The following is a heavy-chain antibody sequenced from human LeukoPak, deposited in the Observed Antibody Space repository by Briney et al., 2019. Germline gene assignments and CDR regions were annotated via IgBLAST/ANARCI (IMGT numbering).Heavy chain of an antibody. CDR3: ARDASSNVAAFDI. J-gene: IGHJ3*02. CDR2: IWYDGSNK. CDR1: GFTVSSNY. V-gene: IGHV3-33*08. D-gene: IGHD2-15*01. Sequence: GGSLRLSCAASGFTVSSNYMSWVRQAPGKGLEWVAVIWYDGSNKYYADSVKGRFTISRDNSKNTLYLQMNSLRAEDTAVYYCARDASSNVAAFDIWGQGTMVTVSS.